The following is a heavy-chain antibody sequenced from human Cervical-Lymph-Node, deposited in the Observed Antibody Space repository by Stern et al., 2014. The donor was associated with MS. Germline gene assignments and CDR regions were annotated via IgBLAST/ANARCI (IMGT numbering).Heavy chain of an antibody. CDR2: IIPIFGTA. Sequence: VQLVQSGAEVKKPGSSVQVSCKASGGTFSSYAISWVRQGPGQGLVRMGGIIPIFGTANYAQKFQGRVTITADESTSTAYMELSSLRSEDTAVYYCARGGSSWYPYYFDYWGQGTLVTVSS. J-gene: IGHJ4*02. D-gene: IGHD6-13*01. V-gene: IGHV1-69*12. CDR3: ARGGSSWYPYYFDY. CDR1: GGTFSSYA.